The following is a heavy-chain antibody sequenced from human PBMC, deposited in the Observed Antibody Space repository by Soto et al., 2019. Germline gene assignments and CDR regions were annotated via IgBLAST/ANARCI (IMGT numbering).Heavy chain of an antibody. V-gene: IGHV1-2*06. CDR2: INPKTGVT. CDR3: ARDTTGSSRGNWFDH. CDR1: GYTFSSYY. D-gene: IGHD3-10*01. Sequence: XSVKVSCKASGYTFSSYYLNWVRQAPGQGLEWVGRINPKTGVTDYAEKFQDRVTMTSDTSVSTGYMDLRRLTSDDTAVYYCARDTTGSSRGNWFDHWGQGTLVTVSS. J-gene: IGHJ5*02.